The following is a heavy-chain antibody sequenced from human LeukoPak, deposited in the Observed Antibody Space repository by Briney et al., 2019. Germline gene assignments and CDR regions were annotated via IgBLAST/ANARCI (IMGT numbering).Heavy chain of an antibody. D-gene: IGHD4-17*01. V-gene: IGHV1-3*01. Sequence: ASVKTSCKASGYTFTSFAMHWVRQAPGQRLEWMGWINAGNGNTKYSQKFQGRVTITRDTSASTAYMELGSLRSEDTAVYHCARGRHGDYVFYYYGMDVWGQGTTVTVSS. J-gene: IGHJ6*02. CDR1: GYTFTSFA. CDR2: INAGNGNT. CDR3: ARGRHGDYVFYYYGMDV.